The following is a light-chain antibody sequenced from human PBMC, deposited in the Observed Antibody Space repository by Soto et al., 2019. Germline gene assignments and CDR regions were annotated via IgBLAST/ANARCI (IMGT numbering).Light chain of an antibody. J-gene: IGKJ2*01. V-gene: IGKV1-33*01. CDR2: DAS. Sequence: DIQMTQSPSSLSASVGDRVTITCQASQDVSNYLNWYQQKPGNAPKLLIYDASSLETGVPSRFSGRGSGTDFTFTISSLQPEDIATYYCQQYDNVPRTFGQGTKLEIK. CDR1: QDVSNY. CDR3: QQYDNVPRT.